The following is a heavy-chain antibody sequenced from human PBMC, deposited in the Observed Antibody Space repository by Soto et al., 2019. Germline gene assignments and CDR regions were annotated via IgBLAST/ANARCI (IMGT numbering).Heavy chain of an antibody. Sequence: EVQLLESGGGLVQPGGSLRLSCAASGFTFSSYAMSWVRQAPGKGLEWVSAISGSGGSTYYADSVKGRFTISRDNSKNTLYLQMNGLRAEDTAVYYCANGGSYSSLNWFDPWGQGTLVTVSS. D-gene: IGHD3-10*01. V-gene: IGHV3-23*01. CDR2: ISGSGGST. CDR1: GFTFSSYA. J-gene: IGHJ5*02. CDR3: ANGGSYSSLNWFDP.